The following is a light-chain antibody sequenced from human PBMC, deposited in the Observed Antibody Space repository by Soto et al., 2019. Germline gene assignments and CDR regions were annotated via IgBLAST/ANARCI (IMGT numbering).Light chain of an antibody. CDR3: LQHYNFPYT. CDR2: AAS. CDR1: QGIRSA. V-gene: IGKV1-6*01. Sequence: AIQMTQSPSSLSASVGDRVTITCRASQGIRSALGWYQKRPGKAPKILLYAASSLQSGVPSRFSGGGSGTDFTLTISSLQPEDFASSYCLQHYNFPYTFGQGTKLEIK. J-gene: IGKJ2*01.